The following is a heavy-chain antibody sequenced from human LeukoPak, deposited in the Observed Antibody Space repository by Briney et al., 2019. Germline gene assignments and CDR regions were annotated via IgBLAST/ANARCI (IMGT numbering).Heavy chain of an antibody. D-gene: IGHD6-6*01. V-gene: IGHV3-64D*06. CDR3: VKDRSIAAPNNDFFDS. J-gene: IGHJ4*02. CDR2: ISSNGATT. CDR1: GFTFNRFY. Sequence: PGGSLRLSCSASGFTFNRFYLHWVRQAPGKGLEFVSHISSNGATTYYADSVKGRFTISRDSSKNTLYLQMSSLRADDTAVYYCVKDRSIAAPNNDFFDSWGQRALVTASS.